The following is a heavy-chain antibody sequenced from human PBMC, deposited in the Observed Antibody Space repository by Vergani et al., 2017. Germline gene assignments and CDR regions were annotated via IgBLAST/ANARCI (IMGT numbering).Heavy chain of an antibody. Sequence: EVQLVESGGGLVQPGGSLRLSCAASGFTFSSYEMNWVRQAPGKGLEWVSYISSSGSTIYYADSVKGRFTISRDNAKNSLYLQMNSLRAEDTAVYYCAGDGTTGTTGTFDYWGQGTLVTVSS. J-gene: IGHJ4*02. CDR3: AGDGTTGTTGTFDY. CDR2: ISSSGSTI. D-gene: IGHD1-1*01. V-gene: IGHV3-48*03. CDR1: GFTFSSYE.